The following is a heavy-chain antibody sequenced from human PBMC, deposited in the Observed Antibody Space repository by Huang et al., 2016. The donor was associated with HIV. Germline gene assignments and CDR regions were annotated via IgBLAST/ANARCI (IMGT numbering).Heavy chain of an antibody. V-gene: IGHV3-30*14. CDR1: GFTFRDHP. CDR2: ISCDVRNK. Sequence: QVQLVESGGGVVQPGRSLRLSCAVSGFTFRDHPMHWVRQAPGKGLEWLSVISCDVRNKVYADFVRGRFTISRDNSKNILYLQLNSLTPADTSIYYCARDTTTVAGLDFWGQGALVTVSS. CDR3: ARDTTTVAGLDF. J-gene: IGHJ4*02. D-gene: IGHD6-19*01.